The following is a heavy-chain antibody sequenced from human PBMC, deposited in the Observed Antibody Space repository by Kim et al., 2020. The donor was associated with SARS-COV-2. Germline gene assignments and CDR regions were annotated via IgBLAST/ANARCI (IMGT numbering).Heavy chain of an antibody. J-gene: IGHJ4*02. CDR1: GFTFSSYG. CDR3: AKDYPHYYGSGSYSGY. CDR2: ISYDGSNK. D-gene: IGHD3-10*01. Sequence: GGSLRLSCAASGFTFSSYGMHCVRQAPGKGLEWVAVISYDGSNKYYADYVKGRFTISRDNSKNTLYLQMNSLRAEDTAVYYCAKDYPHYYGSGSYSGYWGQGTLVTVSS. V-gene: IGHV3-30*18.